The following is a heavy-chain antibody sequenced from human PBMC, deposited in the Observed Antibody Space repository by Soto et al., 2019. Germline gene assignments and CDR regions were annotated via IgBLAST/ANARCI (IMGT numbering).Heavy chain of an antibody. V-gene: IGHV3-21*01. D-gene: IGHD6-19*01. CDR3: ARDSLPPYSSGWYGGGGGHYYYGMDV. CDR1: GFTFSSYS. J-gene: IGHJ6*02. Sequence: GGSLRLSCAASGFTFSSYSMNWVRQAPGKGLEWVSSISSSSSYIYYADSVKGRFTISRDNAKNSLYLQMNSLRAEDTAVYYCARDSLPPYSSGWYGGGGGHYYYGMDVWGQGTTVTVSS. CDR2: ISSSSSYI.